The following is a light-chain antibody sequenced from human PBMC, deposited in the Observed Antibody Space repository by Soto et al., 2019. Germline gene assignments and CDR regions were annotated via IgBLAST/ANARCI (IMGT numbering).Light chain of an antibody. J-gene: IGLJ1*01. Sequence: QSVLTQPASVSGSPGQSITISCTGSGRDIGAYNYVSWYQQHPGKAPKLIIYGVENRPSGVSNRFSASKSAFTASLTISGLQAEDEADYYCSSYTTSYFYVFGPGTKVTVL. CDR1: GRDIGAYNY. V-gene: IGLV2-14*01. CDR2: GVE. CDR3: SSYTTSYFYV.